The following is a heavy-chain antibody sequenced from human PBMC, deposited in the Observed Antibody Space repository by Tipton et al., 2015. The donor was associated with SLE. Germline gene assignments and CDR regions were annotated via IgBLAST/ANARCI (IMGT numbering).Heavy chain of an antibody. CDR1: GFRFSSYE. Sequence: SLRLSCAASGFRFSSYEMNWVRQAPGKGLEWVSYISGSGTNKYYADSVKGRFTISRDNAKNSLYLQMNSLRAEDTVLYYCTIEYSSSDAFDSWGQGTLVPVSS. CDR3: TIEYSSSDAFDS. CDR2: ISGSGTNK. J-gene: IGHJ4*02. D-gene: IGHD6-6*01. V-gene: IGHV3-48*03.